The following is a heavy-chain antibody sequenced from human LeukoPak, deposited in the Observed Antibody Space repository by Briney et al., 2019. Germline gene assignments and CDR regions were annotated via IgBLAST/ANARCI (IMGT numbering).Heavy chain of an antibody. V-gene: IGHV3-66*01. J-gene: IGHJ3*02. CDR2: IYSSDHT. CDR1: GFTVNSNY. CDR3: ARDARLDAFDI. Sequence: HPGGSLRLSCAASGFTVNSNYMSWVRQAPGKGLECISAIYSSDHTYYADSVKGRFTMSRDNSKNTVYLDMNSLRAEDTAVYFCARDARLDAFDIWGQGTMVTVSS.